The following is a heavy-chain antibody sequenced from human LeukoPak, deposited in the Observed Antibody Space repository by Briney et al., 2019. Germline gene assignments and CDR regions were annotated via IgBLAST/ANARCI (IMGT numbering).Heavy chain of an antibody. V-gene: IGHV4-39*07. CDR1: GGSISSSSYY. Sequence: SETLSLTCTVSGGSISSSSYYWGWIRQPPGKGLEWIGSIYYSGSTYYNPSLKSRVTISVDTSKNQFSLKLSSVTAADTAVYYCAREGRHDTLDYWGQGTLVTVSS. CDR3: AREGRHDTLDY. CDR2: IYYSGST. J-gene: IGHJ4*02.